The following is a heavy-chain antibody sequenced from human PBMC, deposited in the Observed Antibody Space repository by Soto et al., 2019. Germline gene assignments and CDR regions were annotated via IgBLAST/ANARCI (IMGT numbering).Heavy chain of an antibody. CDR1: GYTFTSYD. J-gene: IGHJ5*02. V-gene: IGHV1-8*01. CDR2: MNPNSGNT. CDR3: ARGIKYGDYSRWFDP. Sequence: QVQLVQSGAEVKKPGASVKVSCKASGYTFTSYDIHWVRQATGQGIEYLGWMNPNSGNTGYVQKFQGRVTMTRDTSISTAYMERSSLRSEDTAVYYCARGIKYGDYSRWFDPWGKGTRVT. D-gene: IGHD4-17*01.